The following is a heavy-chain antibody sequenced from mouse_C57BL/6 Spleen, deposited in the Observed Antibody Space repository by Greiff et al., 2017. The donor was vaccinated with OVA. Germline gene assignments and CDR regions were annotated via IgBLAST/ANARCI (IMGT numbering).Heavy chain of an antibody. D-gene: IGHD1-1*01. V-gene: IGHV6-3*01. CDR1: GFTFSNYW. CDR2: IRLKSDNYAT. J-gene: IGHJ4*01. Sequence: EVKLVESGGGLVQPGGSMKLSCVASGFTFSNYWMNWVRQSPEKGLEWVAQIRLKSDNYATHYAESVKGRFTISRDDSKSSVYLQMNNLRAEDTGIYYCTGGTTVVQVSYYYAMDYWGQGTSVTVSS. CDR3: TGGTTVVQVSYYYAMDY.